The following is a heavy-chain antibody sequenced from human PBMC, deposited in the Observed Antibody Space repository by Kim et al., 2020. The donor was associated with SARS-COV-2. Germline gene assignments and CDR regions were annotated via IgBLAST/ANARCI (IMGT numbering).Heavy chain of an antibody. D-gene: IGHD3-3*01. CDR2: IYHSGNT. CDR3: ASQRFLKWFDS. CDR1: GGYVSSGGYF. V-gene: IGHV4-30-2*01. Sequence: SETLSLTCIVSGGYVSSGGYFWSWIRQPPGKGLEWIGNIYHSGNTKYNPSLKSRVSISVERSKNQFFLNLTSVTAADTAVYFCASQRFLKWFDSWGQGAL. J-gene: IGHJ4*03.